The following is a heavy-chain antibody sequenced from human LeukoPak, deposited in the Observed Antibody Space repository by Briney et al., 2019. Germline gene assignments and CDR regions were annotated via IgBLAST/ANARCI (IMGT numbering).Heavy chain of an antibody. D-gene: IGHD3-9*01. CDR2: ISTYNGNT. Sequence: ASVKVSCKASGYPFTSYGITWVRQAPGQGLEWMGWISTYNGNTNYAQKLQGRVTMTTDTSTSTAYMELRSLRSDDTAVCYCARGFYDILTETYYFYGMDVWGQGTTVTVSS. CDR3: ARGFYDILTETYYFYGMDV. CDR1: GYPFTSYG. J-gene: IGHJ6*02. V-gene: IGHV1-18*01.